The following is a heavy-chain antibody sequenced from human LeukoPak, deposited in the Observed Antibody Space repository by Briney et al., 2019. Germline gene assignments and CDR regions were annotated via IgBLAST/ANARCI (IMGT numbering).Heavy chain of an antibody. Sequence: GGSLRLSCAASGFTFSSYAMNWVRQAPGKGLEWVSVISSSGGTTYYSDSVRGRFIISRDNSKNTLYLQMNSLRAEDTAVYYCAKAGIAVPATPEYCGQGTQVTVSS. V-gene: IGHV3-23*01. CDR2: ISSSGGTT. J-gene: IGHJ4*02. D-gene: IGHD6-19*01. CDR3: AKAGIAVPATPEY. CDR1: GFTFSSYA.